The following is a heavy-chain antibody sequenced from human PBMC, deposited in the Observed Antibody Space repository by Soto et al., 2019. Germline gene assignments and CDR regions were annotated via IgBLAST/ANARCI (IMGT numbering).Heavy chain of an antibody. Sequence: SVKVSCKASGFTFTSSAVQWVRQARGQRPEWIGWIVVGSGNTNYAQKFQERVTITRDMSTSTAYMELSSLRSEDTAVYYCAADYMPARHYDSSGYLSDAFDIWGQGTMVTVSS. J-gene: IGHJ3*02. CDR2: IVVGSGNT. D-gene: IGHD3-22*01. V-gene: IGHV1-58*01. CDR1: GFTFTSSA. CDR3: AADYMPARHYDSSGYLSDAFDI.